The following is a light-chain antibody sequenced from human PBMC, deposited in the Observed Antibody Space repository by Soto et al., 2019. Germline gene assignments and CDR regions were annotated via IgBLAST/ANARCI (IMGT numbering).Light chain of an antibody. CDR1: NVGEYDY. Sequence: QSVLTQPPSASGSPGQSVTISCTGSNVGEYDYVSWYQQHPGKAPKLMIHEVTKRPSGVPDRFSGSKSGNTASLTVSGPQAEDEADYYCSSFAGSNIWVFGGGTKLTVL. J-gene: IGLJ3*02. CDR3: SSFAGSNIWV. CDR2: EVT. V-gene: IGLV2-8*01.